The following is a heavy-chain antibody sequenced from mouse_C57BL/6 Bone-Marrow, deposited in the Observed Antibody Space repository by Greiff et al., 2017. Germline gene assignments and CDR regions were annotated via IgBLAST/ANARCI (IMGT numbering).Heavy chain of an antibody. CDR2: ISSGSSTI. Sequence: EVKLVESGGGLVKPGGSLKLSCAASGFTFSDYGMHWVRQAPEKGLEWVAYISSGSSTIYYADTVKGRFTISRDNAKNTLFLQMTSLRSEDTAMYYCASDTTVVFDYWGQGTTLTVSS. CDR3: ASDTTVVFDY. V-gene: IGHV5-17*01. J-gene: IGHJ2*01. D-gene: IGHD1-1*01. CDR1: GFTFSDYG.